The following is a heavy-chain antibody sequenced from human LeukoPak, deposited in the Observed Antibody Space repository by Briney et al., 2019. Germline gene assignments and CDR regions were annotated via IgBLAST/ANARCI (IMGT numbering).Heavy chain of an antibody. V-gene: IGHV4-30-4*01. CDR1: CGSIRSGDYY. J-gene: IGHJ4*02. CDR3: ARDLLNEGNHLDY. CDR2: IYYSGST. Sequence: SETPSLTRTVSCGSIRSGDYYLSLIRRPPGKGLEWVGYIYYSGSTYYNPSLKSRVTISVDTSKNQFSLKLSSVTAADTAVYYCARDLLNEGNHLDYWGQGTLVTVSS. D-gene: IGHD4-23*01.